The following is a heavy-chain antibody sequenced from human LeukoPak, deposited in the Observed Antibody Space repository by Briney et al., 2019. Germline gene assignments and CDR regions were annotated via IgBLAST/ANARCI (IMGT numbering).Heavy chain of an antibody. CDR2: INHSGSA. D-gene: IGHD6-13*01. CDR3: ARLQAAAGTWTGGPNPNWFDP. Sequence: PSETLSLTCAVYGGSFSGYYWNWIRQPPGKGLEWIGEINHSGSANYNPSLKSRVTISLDTSKNQFSLKLSSVTAADTAVYYCARLQAAAGTWTGGPNPNWFDPWGQGTLVTVSS. V-gene: IGHV4-34*01. CDR1: GGSFSGYY. J-gene: IGHJ5*02.